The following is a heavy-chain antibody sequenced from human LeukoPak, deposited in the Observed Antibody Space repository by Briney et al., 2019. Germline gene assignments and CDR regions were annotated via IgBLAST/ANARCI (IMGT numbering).Heavy chain of an antibody. CDR2: INPNSGGT. J-gene: IGHJ3*02. CDR3: AXXXPIVVVPAAXPGXFDI. Sequence: ASVKVSCKASGYTFTGYYMHWVRQAPGQGLECMGWINPNSGGTNYAQKFQGRVTMTRDTSISTAYMELSRLRTDDTAVYYCAXXXPIVVVPAAXPGXFDIWGXXTXVXXSS. V-gene: IGHV1-2*02. CDR1: GYTFTGYY. D-gene: IGHD2-2*01.